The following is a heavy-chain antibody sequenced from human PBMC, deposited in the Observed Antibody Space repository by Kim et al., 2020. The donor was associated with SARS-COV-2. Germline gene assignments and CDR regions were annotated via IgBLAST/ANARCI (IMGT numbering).Heavy chain of an antibody. Sequence: ASVKVSCKASGYTFTSYGISWVRQAPGQGLEWMGWISAYNGNTNYAQKLQGRVTMTTDTSTSTAYMELRSLRSDDTAVYYCARVPAMVRGARHLDYWGQGTLVTVSS. V-gene: IGHV1-18*01. CDR3: ARVPAMVRGARHLDY. D-gene: IGHD3-10*01. CDR1: GYTFTSYG. CDR2: ISAYNGNT. J-gene: IGHJ4*02.